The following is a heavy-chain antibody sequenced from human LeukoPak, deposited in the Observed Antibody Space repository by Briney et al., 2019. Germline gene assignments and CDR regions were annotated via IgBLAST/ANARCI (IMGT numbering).Heavy chain of an antibody. CDR2: INYSATT. CDR1: GDSINSGGYF. CDR3: ARARLGELSLFYYLDY. Sequence: SQTLSLTCTVSGDSINSGGYFWSWIRQHPGKGLVWIGYINYSATTYYNPSLKSRLTMSVDTSKNQFSLRLSSVTAADTAVYYCARARLGELSLFYYLDYWGQGALVTVSS. V-gene: IGHV4-31*03. J-gene: IGHJ4*02. D-gene: IGHD3-16*02.